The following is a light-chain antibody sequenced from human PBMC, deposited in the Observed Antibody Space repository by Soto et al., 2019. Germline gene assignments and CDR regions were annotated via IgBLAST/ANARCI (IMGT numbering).Light chain of an antibody. Sequence: QSALTQPASVSGSPGQSITISCTGTSSDVGGYNYVSWYQQHPGKAPKLMIYDVSNRPSGVSNRFSGSKSGNTASLTISELQAEDEADYYCSSYTSSSTYVVFGGGTKRTVL. CDR3: SSYTSSSTYVV. CDR2: DVS. V-gene: IGLV2-14*01. CDR1: SSDVGGYNY. J-gene: IGLJ2*01.